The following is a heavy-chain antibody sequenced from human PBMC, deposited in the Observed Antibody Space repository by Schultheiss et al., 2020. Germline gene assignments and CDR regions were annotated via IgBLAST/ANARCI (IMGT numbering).Heavy chain of an antibody. Sequence: SETLSLTCTVSGGSISSGSYYWSWIRQPAGKGLEWIRRIYTSGSTNYNPSLKSRVTISVDTSKNQFSLKLSSVTAADTAVYYCARGSRIGSSYWFDPWGQGTLVTVSS. V-gene: IGHV4-61*02. CDR3: ARGSRIGSSYWFDP. CDR1: GGSISSGSYY. J-gene: IGHJ5*02. D-gene: IGHD6-13*01. CDR2: IYTSGST.